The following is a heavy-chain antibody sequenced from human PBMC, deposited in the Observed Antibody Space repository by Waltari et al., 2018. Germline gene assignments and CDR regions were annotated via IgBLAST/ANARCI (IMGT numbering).Heavy chain of an antibody. CDR1: GFTFSNDW. J-gene: IGHJ5*02. Sequence: EVQLVESGGGLVKPGGSLRLSGAASGFTFSNDWVKWVRQAPGKGLEWVGRIKSKTDGGTTDYAAPVKGRFTISRDDSKNTLYLQMNSLKTEDTAVYYCTTMWIQLSDPWGQGTLVTVSS. CDR2: IKSKTDGGTT. V-gene: IGHV3-15*07. D-gene: IGHD5-18*01. CDR3: TTMWIQLSDP.